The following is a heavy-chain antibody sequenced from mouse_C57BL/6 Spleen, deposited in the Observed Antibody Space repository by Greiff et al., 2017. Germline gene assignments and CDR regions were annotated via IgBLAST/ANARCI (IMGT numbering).Heavy chain of an antibody. V-gene: IGHV1-64*01. CDR1: GYTFTSYW. J-gene: IGHJ3*01. CDR2: IHPNSGST. D-gene: IGHD2-4*01. CDR3: ASLGDYDSSWFAY. Sequence: QVHVKQPGAELVKPGASVKLSCKASGYTFTSYWMHWVKQRPGQGLEWIGMIHPNSGSTNYNEKFKSKATLTVDKSSSTAYMQLSSLTSEDSAVYYCASLGDYDSSWFAYWGQGTLVTVSA.